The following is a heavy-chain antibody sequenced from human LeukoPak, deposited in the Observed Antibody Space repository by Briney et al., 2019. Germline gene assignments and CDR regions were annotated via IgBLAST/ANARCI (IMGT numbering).Heavy chain of an antibody. V-gene: IGHV4-61*02. CDR2: IYASGNT. Sequence: PSETLSLTCTVSGDSITTNNYYWSWIRQPAGKGLEWIGRIYASGNTNYNPSLKSRATISVDTSKNQFSLRLSSVTAADTAVYYCARDFDSPMAFDIWGQGTMVTVSS. CDR1: GDSITTNNYY. D-gene: IGHD3-9*01. J-gene: IGHJ3*02. CDR3: ARDFDSPMAFDI.